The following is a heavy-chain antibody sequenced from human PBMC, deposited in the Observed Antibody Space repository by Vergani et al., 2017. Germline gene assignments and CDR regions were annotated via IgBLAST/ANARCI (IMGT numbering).Heavy chain of an antibody. CDR1: GYSISSGYY. J-gene: IGHJ5*02. CDR3: ARDSGGYVGGSYEAWFDP. D-gene: IGHD3-16*01. V-gene: IGHV4-38-2*02. Sequence: QVQLQESGPGPVKPSETLSLTCTVSGYSISSGYYWGWIRQPPGKGLEWIGSIYHSGSTYYNPSLKSRVTISVDTSKNQFSLKLSSVTAAETAVYYWARDSGGYVGGSYEAWFDPWGQGTLVTVSS. CDR2: IYHSGST.